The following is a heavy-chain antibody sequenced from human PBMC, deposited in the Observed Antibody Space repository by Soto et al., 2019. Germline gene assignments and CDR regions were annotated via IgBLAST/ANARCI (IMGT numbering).Heavy chain of an antibody. V-gene: IGHV4-34*01. CDR1: GGSFSGYF. J-gene: IGHJ4*02. D-gene: IGHD3-22*01. CDR2: ITHRGTT. CDR3: ATYFYDSRGYDFDF. Sequence: SATLSFTCAVSGGSFSGYFWSWVRQPPGKGLEWIGQITHRGTTNYKPSLKSRVTISADTSKNHFSLRLSSVTAADTAVYFCATYFYDSRGYDFDFWGQGTLVTVSS.